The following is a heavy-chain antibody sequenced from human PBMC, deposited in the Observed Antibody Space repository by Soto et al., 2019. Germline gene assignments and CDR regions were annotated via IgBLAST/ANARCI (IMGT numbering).Heavy chain of an antibody. J-gene: IGHJ5*02. V-gene: IGHV4-34*01. CDR1: GGSFSGYY. D-gene: IGHD2-2*01. CDR3: ARGYHYNWFDP. CDR2: INHSGST. Sequence: SETLSLTCAVYGGSFSGYYWSWIRQPPGKGLEWIGEINHSGSTNYNPSLKSRVTISVDTSKNQFSLKLSSVTAADTAVYYCARGYHYNWFDPWGQGTLVT.